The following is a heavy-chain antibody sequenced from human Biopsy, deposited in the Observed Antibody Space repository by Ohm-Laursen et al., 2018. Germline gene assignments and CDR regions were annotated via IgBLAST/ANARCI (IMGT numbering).Heavy chain of an antibody. CDR3: ARGGGYNWNNGWFDP. CDR2: IIGIFRTA. CDR1: GGTFSSSA. D-gene: IGHD1/OR15-1a*01. V-gene: IGHV1-69*13. Sequence: SVKVSCKASGGTFSSSAITWVRQAPGQGLEWMGGIIGIFRTAHYAQKFQGRVTVTADEFMSTAYMELSSLRSEDTAVYYCARGGGYNWNNGWFDPWGQGTLVTVSS. J-gene: IGHJ5*02.